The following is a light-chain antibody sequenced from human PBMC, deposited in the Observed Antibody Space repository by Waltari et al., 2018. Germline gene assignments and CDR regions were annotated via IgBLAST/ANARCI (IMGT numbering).Light chain of an antibody. CDR2: AAS. CDR3: QQLNSYPPYT. CDR1: QGISSY. Sequence: IQLTQSPSSLSASVGDRVTITCRASQGISSYLAWYQQKPGKAPKLLIYAASTLQSWVPSRFNGSGSGTDFTLTISSLQPEEFATYYCQQLNSYPPYTFGQGTKLEIK. V-gene: IGKV1-9*01. J-gene: IGKJ2*01.